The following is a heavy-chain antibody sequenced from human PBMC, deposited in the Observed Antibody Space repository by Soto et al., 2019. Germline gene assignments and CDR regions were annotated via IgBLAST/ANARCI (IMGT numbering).Heavy chain of an antibody. CDR3: AITYCRDNSCPRDFDF. CDR1: GGTFNTYT. V-gene: IGHV1-69*02. J-gene: IGHJ4*02. CDR2: FIPILDMA. Sequence: QVQVVQSGAEVKKPESSVKVSCKPSGGTFNTYTVNWVRLAPGHGLEWMGRFIPILDMANYAQKFQDRVKITADRSTFTADMELNSLTSDDTAVYYCAITYCRDNSCPRDFDFWGPGTRVTVSS. D-gene: IGHD2-21*01.